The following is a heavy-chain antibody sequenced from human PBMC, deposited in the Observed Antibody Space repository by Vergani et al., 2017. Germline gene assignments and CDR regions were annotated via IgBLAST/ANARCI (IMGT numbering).Heavy chain of an antibody. J-gene: IGHJ4*02. CDR1: GFTFSSYA. CDR2: ISGSGGST. D-gene: IGHD2-15*01. CDR3: ANTYGSGYKVRSDY. V-gene: IGHV3-23*01. Sequence: EVQLLESGGGLVQPGGSLRLSCAASGFTFSSYAMSWVRQAPGKGLEWVSAISGSGGSTYYADSVKGRFTISRDNSKNTLYLQMNSLRDDDTAVYYCANTYGSGYKVRSDYWGQGTLVTVSS.